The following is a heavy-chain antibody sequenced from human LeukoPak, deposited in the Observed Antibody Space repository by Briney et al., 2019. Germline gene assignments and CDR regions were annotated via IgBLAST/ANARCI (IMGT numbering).Heavy chain of an antibody. V-gene: IGHV4-38-2*01. D-gene: IGHD1-26*01. CDR3: PRRGSYYSLDY. CDR1: GYSISSGYY. CDR2: IYQSRST. J-gene: IGHJ4*02. Sequence: PSETLSLTCAVSGYSISSGYYWGWIRQPTGKGLEWIGSIYQSRSTYYNPSLKSRVTISLDTSKNHFSLDLTSVTAADTAVYYCPRRGSYYSLDYWGQGTLVTVSS.